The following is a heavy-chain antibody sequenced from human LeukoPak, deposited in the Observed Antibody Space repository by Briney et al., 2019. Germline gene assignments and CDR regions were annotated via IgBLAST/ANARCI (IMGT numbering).Heavy chain of an antibody. V-gene: IGHV3-30*18. Sequence: GGSLRLSCAASGFTFSSYGMHWVRQAPGKGLEWVAVISYDGSNKYYADSVKGRVTISRDNSKNTLYLQMNSLRAEDTAVYYCAKEGSIYCSGGSCYFDYWGQGTLVTVSS. CDR2: ISYDGSNK. CDR3: AKEGSIYCSGGSCYFDY. J-gene: IGHJ4*02. CDR1: GFTFSSYG. D-gene: IGHD2-15*01.